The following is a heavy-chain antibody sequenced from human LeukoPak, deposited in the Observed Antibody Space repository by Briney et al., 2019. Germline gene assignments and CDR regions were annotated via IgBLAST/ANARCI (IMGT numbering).Heavy chain of an antibody. CDR1: GFNFNAYS. Sequence: GGSLRLSCAASGFNFNAYSMNWVRQTPGKGLEWVSSISASSRYIYYADSVKGRFTISRDNAKNSLFLQMNSLRPEDTAVYYCARDRQYTAYLHNWFDPWGQGTLVTVSS. D-gene: IGHD1-1*01. CDR2: ISASSRYI. J-gene: IGHJ5*02. V-gene: IGHV3-21*01. CDR3: ARDRQYTAYLHNWFDP.